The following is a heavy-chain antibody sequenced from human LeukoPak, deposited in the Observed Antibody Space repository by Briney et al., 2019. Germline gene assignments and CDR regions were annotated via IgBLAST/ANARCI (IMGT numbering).Heavy chain of an antibody. D-gene: IGHD3-9*01. CDR2: FDPEDGET. J-gene: IGHJ5*02. CDR1: GYTLTGLS. CDR3: ATHPIYDILTGYHPGNWFDP. Sequence: ASVKVSCKVSGYTLTGLSMHWVRQAPGKGLEWMGGFDPEDGETIYAQKFQGRVTMTEDTSTDTAYMELSSLRSEDTAVYYCATHPIYDILTGYHPGNWFDPWGQGTLVTVSS. V-gene: IGHV1-24*01.